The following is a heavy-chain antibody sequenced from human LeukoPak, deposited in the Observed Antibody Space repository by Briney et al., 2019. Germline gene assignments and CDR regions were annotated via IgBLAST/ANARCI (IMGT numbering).Heavy chain of an antibody. D-gene: IGHD2-2*01. J-gene: IGHJ4*02. CDR3: ARDITDIVVVPAAHETTALDY. Sequence: ASVKVSCKASGYTFTGYYIHWVRQAPGQGLEWMGWINPNSGGTNYAQKFQGRVTMTRDTSISTAYMELSRLRSDDTAVYYCARDITDIVVVPAAHETTALDYWGQGTLVTVSS. CDR1: GYTFTGYY. CDR2: INPNSGGT. V-gene: IGHV1-2*02.